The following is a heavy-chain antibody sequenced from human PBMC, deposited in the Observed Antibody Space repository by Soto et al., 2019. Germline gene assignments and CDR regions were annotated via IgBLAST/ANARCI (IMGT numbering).Heavy chain of an antibody. CDR1: GYTLTELS. V-gene: IGHV1-24*01. D-gene: IGHD3-3*01. CDR3: AKGRDPPPYYDFWSGYYHYYYGMDV. J-gene: IGHJ6*02. CDR2: FDPEDGET. Sequence: QVQLVQSGAEVKKPGASVKVSCKVSGYTLTELSMHWVRQAPGKGLEWMGGFDPEDGETIYAQKFQGRVTMAEDTSNDTAYMELSSLRSEDKAVYYCAKGRDPPPYYDFWSGYYHYYYGMDVWGQGTTVTVSS.